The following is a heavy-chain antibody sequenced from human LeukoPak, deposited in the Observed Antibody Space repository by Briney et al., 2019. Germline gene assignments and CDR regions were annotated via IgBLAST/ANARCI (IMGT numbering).Heavy chain of an antibody. CDR1: GDSLSNYH. J-gene: IGHJ5*02. CDR2: IYNSGNT. D-gene: IGHD5-18*01. CDR3: ARGSDGYRFDP. V-gene: IGHV4-59*01. Sequence: PSETLSVTCTASGDSLSNYHWTWIRQSPGKGLEYIGYIYNSGNTNYNPSLKSRVTISVDMSKKQFSLKLNSVTAADTAVYYCARGSDGYRFDPRGQGTLVTVSS.